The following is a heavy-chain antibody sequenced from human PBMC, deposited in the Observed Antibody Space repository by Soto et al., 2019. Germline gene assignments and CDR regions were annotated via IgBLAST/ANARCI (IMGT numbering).Heavy chain of an antibody. CDR2: MNPNSGNT. J-gene: IGHJ4*02. D-gene: IGHD3-3*01. CDR3: ARGGYEDLLRFLEWPQENDY. CDR1: GYTFTSYD. Sequence: ASVKVSCKASGYTFTSYDINWVRQATGQGLEWMGWMNPNSGNTGYAQKFQGRVTMTRNTSISTAYMELSSLRSEDTAVYYCARGGYEDLLRFLEWPQENDYWGQGTLVTVSS. V-gene: IGHV1-8*01.